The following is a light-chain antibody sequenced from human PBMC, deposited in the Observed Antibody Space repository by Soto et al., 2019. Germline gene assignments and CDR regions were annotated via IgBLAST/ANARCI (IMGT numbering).Light chain of an antibody. CDR3: QVWDNFSVI. Sequence: SYELTQPPSVSVSPGQTASITCSGDKLGDKYVCWYQQKPGQSPVLVLHQDKKRPSGIPERFSGSNSGNTATLTISGTQAVDEADYYCQVWDNFSVIFGGGTKLTVL. J-gene: IGLJ2*01. CDR2: QDK. CDR1: KLGDKY. V-gene: IGLV3-1*01.